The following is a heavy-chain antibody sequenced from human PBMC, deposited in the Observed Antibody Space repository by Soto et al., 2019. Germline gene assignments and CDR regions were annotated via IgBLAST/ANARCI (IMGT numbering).Heavy chain of an antibody. CDR3: ARDHRGRGLWFGEIVGGDYGLDV. V-gene: IGHV4-59*01. CDR2: IYYTGNT. J-gene: IGHJ6*02. CDR1: EGSISTYY. Sequence: SETLSLTCSISEGSISTYYWTRSRQSPGKGLEWIGYIYYTGNTKYNPSLQSRVTMSVDSAKNQFSLNLRSVTAADTGAYYCARDHRGRGLWFGEIVGGDYGLDVWGQGTTVTVSS. D-gene: IGHD3-10*01.